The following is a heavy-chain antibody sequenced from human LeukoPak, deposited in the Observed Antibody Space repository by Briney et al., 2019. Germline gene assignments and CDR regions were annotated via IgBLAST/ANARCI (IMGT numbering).Heavy chain of an antibody. D-gene: IGHD3-10*01. CDR3: ARHPPTYGFEI. CDR2: IYYNGST. J-gene: IGHJ3*02. V-gene: IGHV4-59*08. Sequence: PSETLSLTCTVSGGSMSSYYGSWIRQPPGKGLEWIGYIYYNGSTNYNPSLKSRVTISVDTSKQFSLKLSSVTAADTAVYYCARHPPTYGFEIWGQGTMVTVSS. CDR1: GGSMSSYY.